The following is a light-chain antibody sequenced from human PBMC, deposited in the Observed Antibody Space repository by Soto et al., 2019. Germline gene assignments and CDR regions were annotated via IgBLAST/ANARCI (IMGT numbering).Light chain of an antibody. V-gene: IGKV1-5*03. J-gene: IGKJ4*02. CDR1: QTIDIW. CDR2: RAS. CDR3: ELGQRFAAVA. Sequence: DIQMTQSPSTLSASIGDRVTITCRASQTIDIWLAWYQQKPGKDPKLLIHRASVLVTGVPPRVRGRGSGTDFTLTLTRLHTHDCATYHCELGQRFAAVAFGGANRVDIK.